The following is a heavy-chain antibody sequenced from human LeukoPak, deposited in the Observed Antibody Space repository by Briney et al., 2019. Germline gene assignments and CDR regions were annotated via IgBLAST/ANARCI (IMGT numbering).Heavy chain of an antibody. CDR1: GGSISSHY. Sequence: PSETLSLTCTVSGGSISSHYWSWIRQPPGKGLEWIGYIYYSGSTNYNPSLKSRVTISVDTSKNQFSLKLSSVTAADTAVYYCARGREAVTIFYFDYWGQGTLVTVSS. CDR2: IYYSGST. D-gene: IGHD4-23*01. V-gene: IGHV4-59*11. J-gene: IGHJ4*02. CDR3: ARGREAVTIFYFDY.